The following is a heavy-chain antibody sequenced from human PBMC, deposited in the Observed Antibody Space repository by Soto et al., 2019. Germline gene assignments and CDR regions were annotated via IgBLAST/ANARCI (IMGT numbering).Heavy chain of an antibody. J-gene: IGHJ4*02. D-gene: IGHD6-19*01. Sequence: ASLKVSCKASGFTFTSSAMQWVLQARGQRLEWIGWIVVGSGNTNYAQKFQERVTITRDMSTSTAYMELSSLRSEDTAVYYCAALFSSCRVDYWGQGTLVTVSS. CDR2: IVVGSGNT. CDR1: GFTFTSSA. V-gene: IGHV1-58*02. CDR3: AALFSSCRVDY.